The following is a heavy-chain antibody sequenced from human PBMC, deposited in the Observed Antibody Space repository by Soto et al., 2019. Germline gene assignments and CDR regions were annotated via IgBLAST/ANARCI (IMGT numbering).Heavy chain of an antibody. V-gene: IGHV1-2*04. D-gene: IGHD2-15*01. CDR1: GYTFTVYY. CDR3: ARAPYCSGGSCYPFDY. J-gene: IGHJ4*02. CDR2: VNPNSGGT. Sequence: ASVKVYCKASGYTFTVYYMHWVRQAHGQGLEWMGWVNPNSGGTNYAQKFQGWVTMTRDTSISTAYMELSRLRSDDTAVYYCARAPYCSGGSCYPFDYWGQGTLVTVSS.